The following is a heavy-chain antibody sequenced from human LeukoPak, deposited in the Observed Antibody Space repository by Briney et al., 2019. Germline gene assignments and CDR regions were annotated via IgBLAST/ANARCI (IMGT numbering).Heavy chain of an antibody. V-gene: IGHV3-30-3*01. CDR1: GLTFSNYA. CDR3: AREADGSDY. Sequence: SGGSLRLSCAASGLTFSNYAMNWVRQAPGKGLDWVAVISYDGTDKYYADSVKGRFTISRDNSKNTLYLQMNSLRAEDTAVYYCAREADGSDYWGQGTLVTVSS. J-gene: IGHJ4*02. CDR2: ISYDGTDK. D-gene: IGHD3-10*01.